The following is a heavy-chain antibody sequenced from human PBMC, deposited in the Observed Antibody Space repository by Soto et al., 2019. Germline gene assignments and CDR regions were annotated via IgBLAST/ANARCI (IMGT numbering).Heavy chain of an antibody. J-gene: IGHJ5*01. D-gene: IGHD2-21*01. CDR1: GGSITSYN. V-gene: IGHV4-59*01. CDR2: VYNSGST. Sequence: PSETLSLTCTVSGGSITSYNWNWLRQPPGKALEWIGYVYNSGSTNYNPSLKSRVTISVDTSKNQFSLKVNSVTAADTAVYYCARRAVVAVTGSLDNWLDSWGQGIVVTVSS. CDR3: ARRAVVAVTGSLDNWLDS.